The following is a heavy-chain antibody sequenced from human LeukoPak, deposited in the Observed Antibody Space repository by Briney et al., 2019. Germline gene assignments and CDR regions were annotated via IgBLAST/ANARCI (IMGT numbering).Heavy chain of an antibody. CDR3: ARHRDEYSSPWDFQH. V-gene: IGHV5-51*01. Sequence: GESLKISCKGSGYSFTSYWIGWVRQMPGKGLEWMGIIYPGDSDTRYSPTFQGQVTISADKSISTAYLQWSSLKASDTAMYYCARHRDEYSSPWDFQHWGQGTLVTVSS. CDR1: GYSFTSYW. D-gene: IGHD6-6*01. J-gene: IGHJ1*01. CDR2: IYPGDSDT.